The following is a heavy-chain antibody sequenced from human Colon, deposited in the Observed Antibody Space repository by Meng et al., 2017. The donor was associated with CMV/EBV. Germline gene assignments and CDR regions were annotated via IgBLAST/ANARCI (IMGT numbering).Heavy chain of an antibody. CDR1: GFTFSHFQ. J-gene: IGHJ4*02. D-gene: IGHD3-16*01. CDR2: INWDGGRT. CDR3: AKEGGY. V-gene: IGHV3-20*04. Sequence: GSLLLSCAGSGFTFSHFQLVWVRQRPGKGLGWVASINWDGGRTVYVDSVKGRFTISRDNAKNLLYLQMNSLRREDTALYYCAKEGGYWGQGTLVTVSS.